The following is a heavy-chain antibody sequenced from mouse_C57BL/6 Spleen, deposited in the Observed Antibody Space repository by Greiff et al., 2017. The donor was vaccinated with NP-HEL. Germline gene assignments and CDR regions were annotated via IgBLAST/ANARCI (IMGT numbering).Heavy chain of an antibody. V-gene: IGHV7-3*01. CDR3: ARYRGGTPDY. CDR1: GFTFTDYY. Sequence: EVQLVESGGGLVQPGGSLSLSCAASGFTFTDYYMSWVRQPPGKALEWLGFIRNKANGYTTEYSASVKGRFTISRDNSQSILYLQMNALRAEDSATYYCARYRGGTPDYWGQGTTLTVSS. D-gene: IGHD4-1*01. CDR2: IRNKANGYTT. J-gene: IGHJ2*01.